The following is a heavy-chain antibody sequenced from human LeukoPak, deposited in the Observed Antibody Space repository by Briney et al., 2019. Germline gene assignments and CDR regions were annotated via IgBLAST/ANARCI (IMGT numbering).Heavy chain of an antibody. CDR3: ARDRYDSSGYYYETGFDYYFDY. D-gene: IGHD3-22*01. Sequence: PGGSLRLSCAASGFTVSSNYMSWVRQAPGKGLEWVSVIYSGGSTYYADSVKGRFTISRDNSKNTLYLQMNSLRAEDTAVYYCARDRYDSSGYYYETGFDYYFDYWGQGTLVTVSS. CDR1: GFTVSSNY. CDR2: IYSGGST. J-gene: IGHJ4*02. V-gene: IGHV3-53*05.